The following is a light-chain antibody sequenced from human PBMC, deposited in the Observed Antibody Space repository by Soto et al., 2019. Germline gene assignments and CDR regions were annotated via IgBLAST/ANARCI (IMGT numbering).Light chain of an antibody. J-gene: IGLJ1*01. Sequence: QSVLAQPASVSVSPGQSITISCTGTSSDVGGYDYVSWYQQYPGKAPKLIIYEVTNRPSGVSNRFSGSKSGNTASLTIFGLRAEDEADYYCSSFRSSSTLPYVFGTGTKVTVL. CDR3: SSFRSSSTLPYV. V-gene: IGLV2-14*01. CDR1: SSDVGGYDY. CDR2: EVT.